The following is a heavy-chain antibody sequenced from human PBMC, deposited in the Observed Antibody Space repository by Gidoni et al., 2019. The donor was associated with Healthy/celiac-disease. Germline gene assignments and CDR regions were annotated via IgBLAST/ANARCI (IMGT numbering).Heavy chain of an antibody. CDR3: ARPGRGYSYGFDY. Sequence: QVQLVQSGDEVKQPGSSVKVSCKAAGGTFSSYAISWVRQAPGQVLEWMGGSIPIFGTANYAQKFQGRVTITADESTSTAYMELSSLRSEDTAVYYCARPGRGYSYGFDYLGQGTLVTVSS. D-gene: IGHD5-18*01. CDR2: SIPIFGTA. J-gene: IGHJ4*02. CDR1: GGTFSSYA. V-gene: IGHV1-69*01.